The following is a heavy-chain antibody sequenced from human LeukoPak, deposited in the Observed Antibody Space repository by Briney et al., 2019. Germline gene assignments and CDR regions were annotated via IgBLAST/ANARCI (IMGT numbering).Heavy chain of an antibody. CDR3: ARDKIGVPTLLDY. CDR2: IKQDGSEK. D-gene: IGHD3-16*01. J-gene: IGHJ4*02. CDR1: GFTFSDFW. Sequence: PGGSLRLSCAASGFTFSDFWMSWVRQAPGKGLEWVANIKQDGSEKYYLDSVKGRFTISRDNAKNSLYLQVNSLRAEDTAVYYCARDKIGVPTLLDYWGQGTLVTVSS. V-gene: IGHV3-7*01.